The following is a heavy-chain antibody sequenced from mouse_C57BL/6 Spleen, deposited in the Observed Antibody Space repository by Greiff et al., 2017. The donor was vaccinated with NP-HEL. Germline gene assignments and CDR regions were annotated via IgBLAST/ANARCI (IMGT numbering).Heavy chain of an antibody. V-gene: IGHV2-9*01. CDR2: IWGGGST. Sequence: VKLMESGPGLVAPSQSLSITCTVSGFSLTSYGVDWVRQPPGKGLEWLGVIWGGGSTNYNSALMSSLSISKDNSKSQVFLKMNSLQTEDTAKDYCAKHSSGHAMDYWGQGTSVTVSS. J-gene: IGHJ4*01. CDR3: AKHSSGHAMDY. CDR1: GFSLTSYG.